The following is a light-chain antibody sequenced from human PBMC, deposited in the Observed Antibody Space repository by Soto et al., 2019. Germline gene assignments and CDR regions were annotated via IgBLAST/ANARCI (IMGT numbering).Light chain of an antibody. CDR1: QSISSY. CDR2: GAS. V-gene: IGKV1-39*01. Sequence: DIQMTQSPSSLSASVGDRVTITCRASQSISSYLNWYQQKPGKAPKLLIYGASSLQSGVPSRFSGSGSGTDFTLTISSLQPEDFATYYCQQSYSTPNTFGQGANLEIK. CDR3: QQSYSTPNT. J-gene: IGKJ2*01.